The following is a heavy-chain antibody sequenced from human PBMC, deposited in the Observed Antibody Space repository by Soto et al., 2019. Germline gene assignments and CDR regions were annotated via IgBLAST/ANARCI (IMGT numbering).Heavy chain of an antibody. CDR1: GFTFSDTW. Sequence: EVQLVESGGGLVKPGGSLRLSCAASGFTFSDTWMNWVRQAPGKGLEWVGHIKSKTDGGTTDYAAPVKGRFTISRDDSKNTLYLQMNSLKTEDTAVYYCSTGNWRYYDGMDVWGQGTTVTVSS. J-gene: IGHJ6*02. CDR3: STGNWRYYDGMDV. CDR2: IKSKTDGGTT. D-gene: IGHD3-3*01. V-gene: IGHV3-15*07.